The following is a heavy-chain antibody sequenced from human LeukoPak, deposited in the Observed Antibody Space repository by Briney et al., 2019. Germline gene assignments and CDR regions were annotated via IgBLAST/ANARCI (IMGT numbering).Heavy chain of an antibody. D-gene: IGHD6-19*01. Sequence: SVKVSCKASGGTFSSYAISWVRQAPGQGLEWMGGINLIFGTANYAQKFQGRVTITADESTSTAYMELSSLRSEDTAVYYCARPWGSIAVAGTPYYGMDVWGQGTTVTVSS. CDR1: GGTFSSYA. CDR2: INLIFGTA. J-gene: IGHJ6*02. CDR3: ARPWGSIAVAGTPYYGMDV. V-gene: IGHV1-69*01.